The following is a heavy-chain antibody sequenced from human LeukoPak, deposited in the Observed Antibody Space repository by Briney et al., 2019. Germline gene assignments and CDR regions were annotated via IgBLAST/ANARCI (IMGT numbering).Heavy chain of an antibody. CDR3: ARGTAVHCSSTSCPTGWFDP. J-gene: IGHJ5*02. CDR2: MNPNSSNT. Sequence: ASVKVSCKASGYTFTSYDINWVRQATGQGLEWMGWMNPNSSNTGYAQKFQGRVTMTRNTSISTAYMELSSLRSEDTAVYYCARGTAVHCSSTSCPTGWFDPWGQGTLVTVSS. V-gene: IGHV1-8*01. CDR1: GYTFTSYD. D-gene: IGHD2-2*01.